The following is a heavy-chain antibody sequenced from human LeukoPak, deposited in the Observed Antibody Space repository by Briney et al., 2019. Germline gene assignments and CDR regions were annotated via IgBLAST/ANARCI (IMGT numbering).Heavy chain of an antibody. CDR3: ARDGLRYFDWLGDYYYYYMDV. V-gene: IGHV1-2*02. Sequence: GASVKVSCKASGYTFTGYYMHWVRQAPGQGLEWMGWINPNSGGANYAQKFQGRVTMTRDTSISTAYMELSRLRSDDTAVYYCARDGLRYFDWLGDYYYYYMDVWGKGTTVTVSS. J-gene: IGHJ6*03. CDR2: INPNSGGA. CDR1: GYTFTGYY. D-gene: IGHD3-9*01.